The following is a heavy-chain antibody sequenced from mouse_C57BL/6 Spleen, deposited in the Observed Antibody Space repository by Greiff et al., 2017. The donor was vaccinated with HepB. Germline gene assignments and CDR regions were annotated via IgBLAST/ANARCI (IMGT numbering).Heavy chain of an antibody. D-gene: IGHD1-1*01. CDR3: ARGVYYYGSKGYWYFDV. CDR2: INPNYGTT. Sequence: LVESGPELVKPGASVKISCKASGYSFTDYNMNWVKQSNGKSLEWIGVINPNYGTTSYNQKFKGKATLTVDQSSSTAYMQLNSLTSEDSAVYYCARGVYYYGSKGYWYFDVWGTGTTVTVSS. V-gene: IGHV1-39*01. J-gene: IGHJ1*03. CDR1: GYSFTDYN.